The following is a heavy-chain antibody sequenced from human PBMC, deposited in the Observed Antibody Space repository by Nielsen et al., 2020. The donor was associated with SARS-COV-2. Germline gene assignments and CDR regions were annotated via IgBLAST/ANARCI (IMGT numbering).Heavy chain of an antibody. V-gene: IGHV1-18*01. CDR2: ISAYNGNT. Sequence: ASVKVSCKASGYTFTSYGISWVRQAPGQGLEWMGWISAYNGNTNYAQKLQGRVTMTTDPSTSTAYMELRSLRSDDTAVYYCARVLEGLIAAAGTATYYYYYMDVWGKGTTVTVSS. J-gene: IGHJ6*03. CDR1: GYTFTSYG. CDR3: ARVLEGLIAAAGTATYYYYYMDV. D-gene: IGHD6-13*01.